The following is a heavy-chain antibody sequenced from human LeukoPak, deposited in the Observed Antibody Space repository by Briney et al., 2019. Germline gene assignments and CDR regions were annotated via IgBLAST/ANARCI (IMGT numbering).Heavy chain of an antibody. Sequence: PSETLSLTCTVSGGSISSYYWSWIRQPPGKGPEWIGYIYYSGSTNYNPSLKSRVTISVDTSKNQFSLKLSSVTAADTAVYYCAREYSSSLGDWFDPWGQGTLVTVSS. D-gene: IGHD6-6*01. CDR1: GGSISSYY. CDR2: IYYSGST. V-gene: IGHV4-59*01. CDR3: AREYSSSLGDWFDP. J-gene: IGHJ5*02.